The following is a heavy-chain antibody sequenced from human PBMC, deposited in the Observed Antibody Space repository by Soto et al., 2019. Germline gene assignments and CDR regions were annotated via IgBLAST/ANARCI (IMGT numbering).Heavy chain of an antibody. Sequence: SQTLSLTCAISGDSVSSNSAAWNWIRQSPSRGLEWLGRTYYRSKWYNDYAVSVKSRITINPDTSKNQFSLQLNSVTPEDTAVYYCAXDPAGTGTTRYYYGMDVWGQGTTVTVSS. D-gene: IGHD1-7*01. CDR2: TYYRSKWYN. CDR1: GDSVSSNSAA. V-gene: IGHV6-1*01. CDR3: AXDPAGTGTTRYYYGMDV. J-gene: IGHJ6*02.